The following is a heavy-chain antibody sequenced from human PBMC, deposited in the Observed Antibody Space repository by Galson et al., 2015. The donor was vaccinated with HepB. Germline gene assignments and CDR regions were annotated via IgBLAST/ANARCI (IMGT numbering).Heavy chain of an antibody. CDR3: VKMPLWFGGTDTAMAPYFDY. CDR2: ISSNGGST. Sequence: SLRLSCAASGFTFSSYAMHWVRQAPGKGLEYVSAISSNGGSTYYADSVKGRFTISRDNSKNTLYLQMSSLRAEDTAVYYCVKMPLWFGGTDTAMAPYFDYWGQGTLVTVSS. D-gene: IGHD3-10*01. CDR1: GFTFSSYA. V-gene: IGHV3-64D*06. J-gene: IGHJ4*02.